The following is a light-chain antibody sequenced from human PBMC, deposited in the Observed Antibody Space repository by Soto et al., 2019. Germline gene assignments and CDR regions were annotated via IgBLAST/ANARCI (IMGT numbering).Light chain of an antibody. CDR2: DAS. Sequence: EVLMTQSPATLSVSPGERVILSCRASQRISNDLAWYQQKAGQAPRLLIYDASTRATGIPARFSGSGSGTEFTLTISSLQSEDFAVYFCHQYAVSPLTFGGGTTVEIK. CDR1: QRISND. CDR3: HQYAVSPLT. J-gene: IGKJ4*01. V-gene: IGKV3-15*01.